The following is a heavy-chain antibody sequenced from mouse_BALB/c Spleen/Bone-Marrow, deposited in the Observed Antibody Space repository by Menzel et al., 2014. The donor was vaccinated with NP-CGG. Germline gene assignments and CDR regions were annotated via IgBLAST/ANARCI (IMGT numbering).Heavy chain of an antibody. CDR2: IDPSDSYT. V-gene: IGHV1S127*01. Sequence: VKLQESGAELVKPGASVKMSCKASGYTFTSYWMHWVKQRPGQGLEWIGVIDPSDSYTSYNQKFKGKATLTVDTSSSTAYMQLSSLPSEDSAVYYCPISYRSFAYWGQGTLVTVSA. J-gene: IGHJ3*01. CDR1: GYTFTSYW. CDR3: PISYRSFAY. D-gene: IGHD2-14*01.